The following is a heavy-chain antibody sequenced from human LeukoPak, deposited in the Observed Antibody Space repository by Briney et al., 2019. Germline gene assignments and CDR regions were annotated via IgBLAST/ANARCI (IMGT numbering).Heavy chain of an antibody. V-gene: IGHV3-15*01. CDR3: AADTPVPLAQIDY. J-gene: IGHJ4*02. CDR2: VRAKTEGGTT. D-gene: IGHD2/OR15-2a*01. Sequence: PGGSLRLSCAVPGFTFTNASMNWVRQAPGKGLEWVGRVRAKTEGGTTEYAAPVKGRFSISRDDSTNTVYLQMNSLITEDTAIYYCAADTPVPLAQIDYWGQGALVTVSS. CDR1: GFTFTNAS.